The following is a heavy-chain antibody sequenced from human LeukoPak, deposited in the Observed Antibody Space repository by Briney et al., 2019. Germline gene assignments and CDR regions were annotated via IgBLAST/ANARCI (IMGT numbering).Heavy chain of an antibody. J-gene: IGHJ4*02. CDR2: IYYSGST. CDR3: ARVPDYYDSSGYYYPHFDY. CDR1: GGSVSSGSYY. D-gene: IGHD3-22*01. V-gene: IGHV4-61*01. Sequence: SETLSLTCTVSGGSVSSGSYYWSWIRQPPGKGLEWIGYIYYSGSTNYNPSLKSRVTISVDTSKNQFSLKLSSVTAADTAVYYCARVPDYYDSSGYYYPHFDYWGQGTLVTVSS.